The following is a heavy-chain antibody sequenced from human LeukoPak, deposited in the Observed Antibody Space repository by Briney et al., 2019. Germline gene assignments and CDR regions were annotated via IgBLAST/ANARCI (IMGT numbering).Heavy chain of an antibody. D-gene: IGHD6-13*01. CDR3: ARDKGIAAAGTAAMVYYGMDV. CDR2: ISSSGSTI. V-gene: IGHV3-11*01. CDR1: GFTFSDYY. J-gene: IGHJ6*02. Sequence: PGGSLRLSCAASGFTFSDYYMSWIRQAPGKGLEWVSYISSSGSTIYYADSVKGRFTISRDNAKNSLYLQMNSLRAEDTAVYYCARDKGIAAAGTAAMVYYGMDVWGQGTTVTVSS.